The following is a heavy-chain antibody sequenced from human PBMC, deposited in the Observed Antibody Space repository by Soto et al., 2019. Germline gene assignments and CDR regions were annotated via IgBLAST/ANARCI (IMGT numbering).Heavy chain of an antibody. V-gene: IGHV1-3*01. CDR3: ARDLILLWFGESQPHFDY. J-gene: IGHJ4*02. CDR1: GYTFTSYA. CDR2: INAGNGNT. Sequence: ASVKVSCKASGYTFTSYAMHWVRQAPGQRLEWMGWINAGNGNTKYSQKFQGRVTITRDTSASTAYMELSSLRSEDTAVYYCARDLILLWFGESQPHFDYWDQGTLVTVS. D-gene: IGHD3-10*01.